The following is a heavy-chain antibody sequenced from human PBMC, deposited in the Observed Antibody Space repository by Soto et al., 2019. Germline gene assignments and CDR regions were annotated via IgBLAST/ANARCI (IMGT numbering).Heavy chain of an antibody. CDR3: AKDRTLVAIYYFDY. Sequence: GGSLRLSCAASGFTFSSYGMHWVRQAPGKGLEWVAVISYDGSNKYYADSVKGRFTISRDNSKNTLYLQMNGLRAEDTAVYYCAKDRTLVAIYYFDYWGHGTLVTVSS. J-gene: IGHJ4*01. CDR1: GFTFSSYG. CDR2: ISYDGSNK. V-gene: IGHV3-30*18. D-gene: IGHD5-12*01.